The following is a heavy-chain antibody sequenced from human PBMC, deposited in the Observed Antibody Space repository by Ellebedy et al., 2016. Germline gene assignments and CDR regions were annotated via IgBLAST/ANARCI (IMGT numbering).Heavy chain of an antibody. CDR1: GYTFTSYD. CDR2: MNPNSGNT. D-gene: IGHD4-17*01. V-gene: IGHV1-8*01. J-gene: IGHJ4*02. Sequence: ASVKVSCXASGYTFTSYDIKWVRQATGQGLEWMGWMNPNSGNTGYAQKFQGRVTMTRNTSISTAYMELSSLRSEDTAVYYCARVRGYGGYVRYFDYWGQGTLVTVSS. CDR3: ARVRGYGGYVRYFDY.